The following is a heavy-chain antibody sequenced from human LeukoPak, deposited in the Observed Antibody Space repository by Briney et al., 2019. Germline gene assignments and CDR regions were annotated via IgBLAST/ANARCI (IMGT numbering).Heavy chain of an antibody. CDR2: IYHSGST. CDR3: ARGSTRNNWFDP. V-gene: IGHV4-30-2*01. J-gene: IGHJ5*02. Sequence: PSETLSLTCTVSGGSISSYSWSWIRQPPGKGLEWIGYIYHSGSTYYNPSLKSRATISVDRSKNQFSLKLSSVTAADTAVYYCARGSTRNNWFDPWGQGTLVTVSS. CDR1: GGSISSYS.